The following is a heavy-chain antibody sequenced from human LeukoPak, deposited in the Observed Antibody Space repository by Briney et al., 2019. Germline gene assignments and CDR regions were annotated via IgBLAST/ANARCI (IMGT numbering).Heavy chain of an antibody. CDR2: INPSGGST. CDR1: GYTFTSYY. Sequence: ASVEVSCKASGYTFTSYYMHWVRRAPGQGLEWMGIINPSGGSTSYAQKFQGRVTMTRDTSTSTVYMELSSLRSEDTAVYYCAREYGTLYDFWSGYYIAWGQGTLVTVSS. J-gene: IGHJ5*02. D-gene: IGHD3-3*01. V-gene: IGHV1-46*01. CDR3: AREYGTLYDFWSGYYIA.